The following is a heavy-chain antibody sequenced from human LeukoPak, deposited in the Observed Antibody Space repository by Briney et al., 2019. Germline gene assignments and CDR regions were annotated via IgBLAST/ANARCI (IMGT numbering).Heavy chain of an antibody. D-gene: IGHD5-18*01. V-gene: IGHV1-18*01. CDR1: GYTFTRYG. Sequence: ASVKVSCKASGYTFTRYGISWVRQAPGQGPEWMGWISGYNGHTNYAQKFQGRVTMTADTSTSTAYMELRSLRSDDTAVYYCAKDQGRGYTYGLYYFDYWGQGTLVTVSS. J-gene: IGHJ4*02. CDR3: AKDQGRGYTYGLYYFDY. CDR2: ISGYNGHT.